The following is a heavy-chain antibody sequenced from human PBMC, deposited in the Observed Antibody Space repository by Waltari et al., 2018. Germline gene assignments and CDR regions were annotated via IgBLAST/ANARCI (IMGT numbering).Heavy chain of an antibody. CDR1: GFTFSSYG. CDR3: AKDEQVDIVATPLGY. Sequence: QVQLVESGGGVVQPGGSLRLSCAASGFTFSSYGMHWVRQAPGKGLEWVAFIRYDGSNKYYADSVKGRFTISRDNSKNTLYLQMNSLRAEDTAVYYCAKDEQVDIVATPLGYWGQGTLVTVSS. CDR2: IRYDGSNK. D-gene: IGHD5-12*01. J-gene: IGHJ4*02. V-gene: IGHV3-30*02.